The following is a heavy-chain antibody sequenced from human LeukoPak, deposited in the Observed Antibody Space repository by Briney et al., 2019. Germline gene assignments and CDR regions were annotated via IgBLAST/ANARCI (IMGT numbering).Heavy chain of an antibody. CDR1: GFTFSSYG. J-gene: IGHJ4*02. CDR3: ARAGHYYGSGSYYSNFDY. CDR2: IWYDGSNK. D-gene: IGHD3-10*01. V-gene: IGHV3-33*01. Sequence: PGRSLRLSCAASGFTFSSYGMHWVRQDPGRGLEWVAVIWYDGSNKYYADSVKGRFTISRDNSKNTLYLQMNSLRAEDTAVYYCARAGHYYGSGSYYSNFDYWGQGTLVTVSS.